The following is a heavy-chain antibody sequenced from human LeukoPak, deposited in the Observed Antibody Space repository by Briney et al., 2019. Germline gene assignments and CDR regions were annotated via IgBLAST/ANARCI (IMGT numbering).Heavy chain of an antibody. CDR3: ARDQRYCSSSSCPWEPFDY. J-gene: IGHJ4*02. CDR2: LEQDGSEK. V-gene: IGHV3-7*05. CDR1: GFTFSSYW. D-gene: IGHD2-2*01. Sequence: PRGSLRLSCAASGFTFSSYWMSWVRQAPGKGLEWVANLEQDGSEKYYVDSVKGRFTISRDNAKNSLYLQMNSLRAEDTAVYYCARDQRYCSSSSCPWEPFDYWGQGTLVTVSS.